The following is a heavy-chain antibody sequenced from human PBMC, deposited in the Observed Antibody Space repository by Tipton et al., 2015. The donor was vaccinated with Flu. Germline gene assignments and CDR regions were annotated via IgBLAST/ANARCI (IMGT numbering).Heavy chain of an antibody. V-gene: IGHV4-38-2*01. D-gene: IGHD3-22*01. CDR3: AKLVYFDSSGYYRYYFDY. J-gene: IGHJ4*02. CDR1: GDSIGSPYY. Sequence: TLSLTCSVSGDSIGSPYYWGWIRQPPGKGLEWIGNIHKTGSAYFNPSLRSRVTISVDTSKNQFSLRLTSVTAADTAVYYCAKLVYFDSSGYYRYYFDYWGQGTLVTVST. CDR2: IHKTGSA.